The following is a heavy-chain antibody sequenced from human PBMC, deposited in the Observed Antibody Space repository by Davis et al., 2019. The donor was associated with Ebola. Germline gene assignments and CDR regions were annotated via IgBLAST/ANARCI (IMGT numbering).Heavy chain of an antibody. CDR3: ARGCVGFLEWLSDWYFDL. CDR1: GGSISSYY. J-gene: IGHJ2*01. CDR2: IYYSGST. D-gene: IGHD3-3*01. Sequence: SETLSLTCTVSGGSISSYYWSWIRQPPGKGLEWIGYIYYSGSTYYNPSLKSRVTISVDTSKNQFSLKLSSVTAADTAVYYCARGCVGFLEWLSDWYFDLWGRGTLVTVSS. V-gene: IGHV4-59*06.